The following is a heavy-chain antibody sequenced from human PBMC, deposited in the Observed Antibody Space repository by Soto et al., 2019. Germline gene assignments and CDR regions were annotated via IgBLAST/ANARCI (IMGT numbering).Heavy chain of an antibody. J-gene: IGHJ6*02. CDR1: GYTFTSYG. D-gene: IGHD4-17*01. CDR3: ARDQSYGDYVTNTLYYYYGMDV. V-gene: IGHV1-18*04. Sequence: ASVKVSCKASGYTFTSYGISWVRQAPGQGLEWMGWISAYNGNTNYAQKLQGRVTMTTDTSTSTAYMELRSLRSDDTAVYYCARDQSYGDYVTNTLYYYYGMDVWGQGTTVTVSS. CDR2: ISAYNGNT.